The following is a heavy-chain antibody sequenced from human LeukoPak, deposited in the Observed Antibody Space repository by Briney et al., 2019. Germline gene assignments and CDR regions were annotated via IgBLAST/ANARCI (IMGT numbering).Heavy chain of an antibody. D-gene: IGHD3-10*01. J-gene: IGHJ4*02. V-gene: IGHV1-18*01. CDR3: ARGDVWFGESLYFDY. Sequence: GASVKVSCKASGGTFSSYGISWVRQAPGQGLEWMGWISAYNGNTNHAQKLQGRVTMTADTSTSTAYMELRSLRSDDTAVYYCARGDVWFGESLYFDYWGQGTLVTVSS. CDR1: GGTFSSYG. CDR2: ISAYNGNT.